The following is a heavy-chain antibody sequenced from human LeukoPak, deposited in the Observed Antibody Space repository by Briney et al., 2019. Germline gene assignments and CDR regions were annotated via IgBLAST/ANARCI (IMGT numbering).Heavy chain of an antibody. V-gene: IGHV4-38-2*02. Sequence: SETLSLTCTVSGYSISTGYYWDWIRQPPGKGLEWIGTFYHGGSTYYNPSLKSRVTISVDTSKNQFSPNLSSVTAVDTAVYYCARSYVWGIIDYWGQGTLVTVSS. CDR2: FYHGGST. CDR3: ARSYVWGIIDY. J-gene: IGHJ4*02. D-gene: IGHD3-16*01. CDR1: GYSISTGYY.